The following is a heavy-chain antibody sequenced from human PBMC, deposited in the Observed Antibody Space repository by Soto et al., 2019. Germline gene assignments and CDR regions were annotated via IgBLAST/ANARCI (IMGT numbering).Heavy chain of an antibody. D-gene: IGHD2-2*01. J-gene: IGHJ6*03. CDR3: ARDTVEVPAVTAMDV. CDR1: GFAVSTNS. CDR2: LYSGGTT. Sequence: EVQVVESGGGLVQPGGSLTLSCAASGFAVSTNSMSWVRRAPGKGLEWVSVLYSGGTTYYADSVKGRFTISRDNSKNTLYFQMDSLRVEATAVYYCARDTVEVPAVTAMDVWGKGTTVTVSS. V-gene: IGHV3-66*01.